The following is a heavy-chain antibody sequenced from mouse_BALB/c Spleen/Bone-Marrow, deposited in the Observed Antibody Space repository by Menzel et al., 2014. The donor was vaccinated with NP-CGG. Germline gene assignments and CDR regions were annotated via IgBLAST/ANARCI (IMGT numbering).Heavy chain of an antibody. CDR3: ARGAMITTGYFDY. CDR2: IYYSGTI. V-gene: IGHV3-5*02. CDR1: GISITTGNYR. J-gene: IGHJ2*01. D-gene: IGHD2-4*01. Sequence: VQLQQSGPGLVKPSQTVSLTCTVTGISITTGNYRWSWIRQFPGNKLEWIGYIYYSGTITYNPSLTSRTTITRDTSRNHFFLEMNSLTAEYTATYYCARGAMITTGYFDYWGQGTTLTVSS.